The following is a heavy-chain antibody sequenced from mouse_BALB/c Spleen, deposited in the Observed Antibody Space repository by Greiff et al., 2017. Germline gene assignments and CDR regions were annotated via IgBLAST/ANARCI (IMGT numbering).Heavy chain of an antibody. J-gene: IGHJ1*01. D-gene: IGHD1-1*01. V-gene: IGHV1S22*01. CDR2: IYPGSGST. CDR1: GYTFTSYW. Sequence: LQQPGSELVRPGASVKLSCKASGYTFTSYWMHWVKQRHGQGLEWIGNIYPGSGSTNYDEKFKSKGTLTVDTSSSTAYMHLSSLTSEDSAVYYGTRGVVASDWYFDVGGAGTTVTVSS. CDR3: TRGVVASDWYFDV.